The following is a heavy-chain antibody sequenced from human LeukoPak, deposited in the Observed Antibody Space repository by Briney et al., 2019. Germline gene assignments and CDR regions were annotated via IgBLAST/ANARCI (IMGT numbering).Heavy chain of an antibody. Sequence: SETLSLTCTVSGGSISSYYWSWIRQPAGKGLEWIGRIYTSGSTNYNPSLKSRVTMSVDTSKNQFSLKLGSVTAADTAVYYCARSRAVAAPGGDYYYYGMDVWGQGTTVTVSS. V-gene: IGHV4-4*07. CDR3: ARSRAVAAPGGDYYYYGMDV. D-gene: IGHD6-19*01. CDR2: IYTSGST. J-gene: IGHJ6*02. CDR1: GGSISSYY.